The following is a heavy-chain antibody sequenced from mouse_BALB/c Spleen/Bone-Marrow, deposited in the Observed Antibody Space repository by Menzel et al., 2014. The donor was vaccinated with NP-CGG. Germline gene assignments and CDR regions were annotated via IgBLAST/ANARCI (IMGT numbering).Heavy chain of an antibody. J-gene: IGHJ2*01. Sequence: QVQLKQSGPELVKPGASVRISCKAAGYTFTSYYIHWVKQRPGQGLEWIGWIYPGNVNTKYNEKFKGKATLTADKSSSTACIQLSSLTSEDSAVYICARGANWNFDYWGQGTTLTVSS. CDR1: GYTFTSYY. V-gene: IGHV1S56*01. CDR2: IYPGNVNT. CDR3: ARGANWNFDY. D-gene: IGHD4-1*01.